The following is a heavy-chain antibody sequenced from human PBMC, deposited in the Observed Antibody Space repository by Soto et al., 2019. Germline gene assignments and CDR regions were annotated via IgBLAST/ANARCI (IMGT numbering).Heavy chain of an antibody. CDR3: ARAAKDIVVVPAADEGDYYYYYMDV. J-gene: IGHJ6*03. V-gene: IGHV4-34*01. D-gene: IGHD2-2*01. CDR2: INHSGST. Sequence: SETLSLTCAVYGGSFSGYYWSWIRQPPGKGLEWIGEINHSGSTNYNPSLKSRVTISVDTSKNQFSLKLSSVTAADTAVYYCARAAKDIVVVPAADEGDYYYYYMDVWGKGTTVTVSS. CDR1: GGSFSGYY.